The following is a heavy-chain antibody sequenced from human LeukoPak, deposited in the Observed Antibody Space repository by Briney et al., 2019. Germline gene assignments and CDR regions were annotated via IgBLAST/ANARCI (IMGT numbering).Heavy chain of an antibody. V-gene: IGHV1-2*02. CDR1: GYTFTGYY. CDR3: ARAYRGGYDFWSGYRYYFDY. J-gene: IGHJ4*02. CDR2: INPNSGGT. Sequence: GASVKISCKASGYTFTGYYMHWVRQAPGQGLEWMGWINPNSGGTNYAQKFQGRVTMTRDTSISTAYMELSRLRSDDTAVYYCARAYRGGYDFWSGYRYYFDYWGQGTLVTVSS. D-gene: IGHD3-3*01.